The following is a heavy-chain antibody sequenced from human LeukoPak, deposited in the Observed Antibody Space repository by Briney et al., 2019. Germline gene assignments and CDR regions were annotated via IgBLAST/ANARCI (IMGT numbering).Heavy chain of an antibody. CDR3: AKDIRYYCGSGSYYNVDYYYGMDV. D-gene: IGHD3-10*01. J-gene: IGHJ6*02. CDR2: ISGDGGST. V-gene: IGHV3-43*02. CDR1: GFTFDDYA. Sequence: QTGGSLRLSCAASGFTFDDYAMHWVRQAPGKGLEWVSLISGDGGSTYYADSVKGRFTISRDNSKNSLYLQMNSLRTEDTALYYCAKDIRYYCGSGSYYNVDYYYGMDVWGQGTTVTVSS.